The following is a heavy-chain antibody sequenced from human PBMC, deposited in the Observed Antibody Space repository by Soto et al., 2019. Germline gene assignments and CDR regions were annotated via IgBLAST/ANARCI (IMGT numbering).Heavy chain of an antibody. CDR1: GFSFSYYG. V-gene: IGHV3-30*18. Sequence: GGSLRLSCATSGFSFSYYGMHWVRQAPGKGLEWVAVIPYDGTNEYYADSVKGRFTISRDNSKNTLFLQMNSLRGDDTAVYYCAKDSGSSGWSISFDYWGQGTLVTVSS. CDR2: IPYDGTNE. J-gene: IGHJ4*02. CDR3: AKDSGSSGWSISFDY. D-gene: IGHD6-19*01.